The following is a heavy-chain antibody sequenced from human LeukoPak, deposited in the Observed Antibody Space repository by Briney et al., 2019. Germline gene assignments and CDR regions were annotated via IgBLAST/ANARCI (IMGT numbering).Heavy chain of an antibody. D-gene: IGHD3-16*01. CDR3: ARTWGGRYYYYYMDV. J-gene: IGHJ6*03. CDR2: MNPNSGNT. CDR1: GYTFTIYD. V-gene: IGHV1-8*01. Sequence: ASVKVSFKASGYTFTIYDINWVRQATGQGLEWMGWMNPNSGNTGYAQKFQGRVTMTRNTSISTAYMELSRLRSEDTAVYYCARTWGGRYYYYYMDVWGKGTTVTVSS.